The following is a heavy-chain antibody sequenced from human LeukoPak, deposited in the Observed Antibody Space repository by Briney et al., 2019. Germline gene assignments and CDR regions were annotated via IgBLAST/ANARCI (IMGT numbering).Heavy chain of an antibody. Sequence: GGCLRLSCAASGFTFISYWMSWVRQAPGKGLEWVANIKQDGSEKYYVDSVKGRFTISRDNAKNSLYLQMNSLRAEDTAVYYCAREGAHIAARHYYFDYWGQGTLVTVSS. J-gene: IGHJ4*02. D-gene: IGHD6-6*01. V-gene: IGHV3-7*01. CDR1: GFTFISYW. CDR2: IKQDGSEK. CDR3: AREGAHIAARHYYFDY.